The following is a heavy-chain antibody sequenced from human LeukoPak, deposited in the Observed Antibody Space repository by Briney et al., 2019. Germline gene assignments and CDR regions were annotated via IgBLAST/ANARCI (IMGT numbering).Heavy chain of an antibody. CDR2: ISYDGSNK. V-gene: IGHV3-30*18. Sequence: GGSLRLSCAASGFTFSSYGMHWVRQAPGKGLEWVAVISYDGSNKYYADSVKGRFTISRDNSKNTLYLQMNSLRAEDTAVYYCAKDSGSGNNDYWGQGTLVTVSS. CDR1: GFTFSSYG. J-gene: IGHJ4*02. D-gene: IGHD1-26*01. CDR3: AKDSGSGNNDY.